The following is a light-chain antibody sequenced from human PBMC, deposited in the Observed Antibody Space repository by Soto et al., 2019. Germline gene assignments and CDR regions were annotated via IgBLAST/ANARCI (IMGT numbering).Light chain of an antibody. V-gene: IGKV1-9*01. CDR2: DAS. CDR1: QGIRSY. CDR3: QQLLTSPFN. J-gene: IGKJ3*01. Sequence: DIQLTQSPSFLSASVGDRVTITCRASQGIRSYLAWYQKKPGKAPKVLIYDASTSQSGVPPRFSGSGSGTEFTLTISSLRPEDSATYYCQQLLTSPFNFCPGTKVEVK.